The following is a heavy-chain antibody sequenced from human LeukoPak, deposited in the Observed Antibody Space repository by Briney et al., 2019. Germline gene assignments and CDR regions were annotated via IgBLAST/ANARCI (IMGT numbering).Heavy chain of an antibody. J-gene: IGHJ4*02. V-gene: IGHV4-39*01. Sequence: PSETLSLTCTVSGGSISSSSYYWGWIRQPPGKGLEWIGSIYYSGSTYYNPSLKSRVTISVDTSKNQFSLKLSSVTAADTAVYYCVRHSVAGPFDYWGQGTLVTVSS. CDR3: VRHSVAGPFDY. CDR1: GGSISSSSYY. D-gene: IGHD6-19*01. CDR2: IYYSGST.